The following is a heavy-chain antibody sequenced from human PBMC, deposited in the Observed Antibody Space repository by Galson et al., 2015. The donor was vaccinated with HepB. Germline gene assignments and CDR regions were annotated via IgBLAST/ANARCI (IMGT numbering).Heavy chain of an antibody. D-gene: IGHD3-9*01. V-gene: IGHV1-3*01. CDR3: ARETYQGYFDWSHFDY. J-gene: IGHJ4*02. CDR2: INAGNGNT. CDR1: GYTFTSYA. Sequence: SVKVSCKASGYTFTSYAMHWVRQAPGQRLEWMGWINAGNGNTKYSQKFQGRVTITRDTSASTAYMELSSLRSEDTAVYYCARETYQGYFDWSHFDYWGQGTLVTVSS.